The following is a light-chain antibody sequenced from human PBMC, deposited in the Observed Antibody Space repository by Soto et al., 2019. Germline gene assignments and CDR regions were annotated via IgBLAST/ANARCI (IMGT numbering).Light chain of an antibody. V-gene: IGKV1-33*01. CDR3: QQYDNVPLT. Sequence: DIQMTQSPASLSASVGDRVTITCQASQDVSDYLNWYQQKPGKVPKLLIYDASNLETGVPSRFSGSGSGTDFTFTISSLQPEDIATYYCQQYDNVPLTFGGGTKVEIK. CDR2: DAS. J-gene: IGKJ4*01. CDR1: QDVSDY.